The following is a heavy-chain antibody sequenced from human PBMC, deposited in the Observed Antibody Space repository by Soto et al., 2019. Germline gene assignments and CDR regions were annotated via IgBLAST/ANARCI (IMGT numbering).Heavy chain of an antibody. CDR1: GFTFSSYG. D-gene: IGHD3-3*01. J-gene: IGHJ6*02. CDR2: IWYDGSNK. Sequence: PGGSLRLSCAASGFTFSSYGMHWVRQAPGKGLEWVAVIWYDGSNKYYADSVKGRFTISRDNSKNTLYLQMNSLRAEDTAVYYCAREARDYDFWSGYYTGYYYYGTDVWGQGTTVTAP. V-gene: IGHV3-33*01. CDR3: AREARDYDFWSGYYTGYYYYGTDV.